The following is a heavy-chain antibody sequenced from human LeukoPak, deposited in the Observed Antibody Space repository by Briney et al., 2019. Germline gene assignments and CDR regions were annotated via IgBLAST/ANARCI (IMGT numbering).Heavy chain of an antibody. CDR2: IYYRGST. J-gene: IGHJ6*03. V-gene: IGHV4-39*01. Sequence: SETLSLTCTVSGGSISSSSYYWGWIRQPPGKGLEWIGSIYYRGSTYYNPSLKSRVTISVDTSKNQFSLKLSSVTAADTAVYYCAGPRAGYYGAYYMDVWGKGTMVTVSS. CDR1: GGSISSSSYY. CDR3: AGPRAGYYGAYYMDV. D-gene: IGHD3-10*01.